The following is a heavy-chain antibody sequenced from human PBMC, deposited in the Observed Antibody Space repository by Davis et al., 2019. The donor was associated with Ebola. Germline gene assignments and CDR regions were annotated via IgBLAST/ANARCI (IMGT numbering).Heavy chain of an antibody. CDR2: INHSGST. V-gene: IGHV4-34*01. D-gene: IGHD3-3*01. Sequence: PSETLSLTCAVYGGSFSGYYWSWIRQPPGKGLEWIGEINHSGSTNYNPSLKSRVTISVDTSKNQFSLKLSSVTAADTAVYYCARGIMIFGVVNWFGANYFDYWGQGTLVTVSS. CDR1: GGSFSGYY. J-gene: IGHJ4*02. CDR3: ARGIMIFGVVNWFGANYFDY.